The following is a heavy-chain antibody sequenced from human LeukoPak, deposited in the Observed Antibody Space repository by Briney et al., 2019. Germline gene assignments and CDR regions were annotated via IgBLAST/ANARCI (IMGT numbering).Heavy chain of an antibody. V-gene: IGHV3-23*01. CDR1: GFTFSDYA. CDR3: ARAPHTAMAPWDI. J-gene: IGHJ3*02. D-gene: IGHD5-18*01. CDR2: ISGSGGTI. Sequence: GGSLRLSCAASGFTFSDYAMSWVRQDPGKGLEWVSTISGSGGTIYSTDSVKGRFTISRDNSKNTVYLQMNSLRAEDTAVYFCARAPHTAMAPWDIWGQGTMVTVSS.